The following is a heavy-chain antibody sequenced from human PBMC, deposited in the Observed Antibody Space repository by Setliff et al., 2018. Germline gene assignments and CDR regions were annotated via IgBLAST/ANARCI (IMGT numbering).Heavy chain of an antibody. CDR1: GFTVSSND. D-gene: IGHD3-10*01. CDR2: LYNDGST. CDR3: RLWFGELLRDY. Sequence: LKISCAASGFTVSSNDMSWVRQAPGKGLEWVSLLYNDGSTYYADSVKGRFTISRDNSKNTLYLQMSSLRAEDTAVYYCRLWFGELLRDYWGQGTLVTVSS. V-gene: IGHV3-53*01. J-gene: IGHJ4*02.